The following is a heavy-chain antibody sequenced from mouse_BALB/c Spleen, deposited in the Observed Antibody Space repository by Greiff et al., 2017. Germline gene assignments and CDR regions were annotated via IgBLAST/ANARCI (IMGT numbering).Heavy chain of an antibody. CDR2: IWAGGST. J-gene: IGHJ3*01. D-gene: IGHD1-1*01. CDR1: GFSLTSYG. Sequence: VKLMESGPGLVAPSQSLSITCTVSGFSLTSYGVHWVRQPPGKGLEWLGVIWAGGSTNYNSALMSRLTISKDNSKSQVFLKMNSLQTDDTAMYYCAREYYGRGWFAYWGQGTLVTVSA. V-gene: IGHV2-9*02. CDR3: AREYYGRGWFAY.